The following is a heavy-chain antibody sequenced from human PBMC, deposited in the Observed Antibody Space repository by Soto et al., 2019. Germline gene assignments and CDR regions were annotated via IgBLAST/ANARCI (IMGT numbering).Heavy chain of an antibody. D-gene: IGHD5-18*01. CDR2: IYPGDSDT. CDR3: ARGTTAMANYYYYGMDV. J-gene: IGHJ6*02. Sequence: GESLKISCKGSGYSFTSYWIGWVRQMPGKGLEWMGIIYPGDSDTRYSPSFQGQVTISADKSTSTAYLQWSSLKASDTAMYYCARGTTAMANYYYYGMDVWGQGTTVTVSS. CDR1: GYSFTSYW. V-gene: IGHV5-51*01.